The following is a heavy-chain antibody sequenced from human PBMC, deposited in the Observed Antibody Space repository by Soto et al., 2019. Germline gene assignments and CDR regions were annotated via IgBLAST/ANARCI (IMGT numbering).Heavy chain of an antibody. D-gene: IGHD3-10*01. J-gene: IGHJ6*03. Sequence: QSQTLSLTCAISGDSVSSNSAAWNWIRQSPSRGLEWLGRTYYRSKWYNDYAVSVKSRITINPDTSKNQFSLQLNSVTPEDTAVYYCARDSEAMVRGVIGYYYYYMDVWGKGTTVTVSS. CDR2: TYYRSKWYN. CDR1: GDSVSSNSAA. CDR3: ARDSEAMVRGVIGYYYYYMDV. V-gene: IGHV6-1*01.